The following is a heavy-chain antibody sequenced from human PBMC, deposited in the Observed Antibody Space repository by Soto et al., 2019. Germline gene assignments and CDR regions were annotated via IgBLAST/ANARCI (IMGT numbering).Heavy chain of an antibody. J-gene: IGHJ4*02. CDR2: ISYSGTT. Sequence: SETLSLTCSVSGFSISTNTYYWGWLRQPPGKGLEYIGSISYSGTTYYNPSLKSRVTMSADTSKNQFSMNLSSVTATDTAIYFCARLRLGEPQDYWGKGTLVTVSS. CDR3: ARLRLGEPQDY. CDR1: GFSISTNTYY. V-gene: IGHV4-39*01. D-gene: IGHD3-16*01.